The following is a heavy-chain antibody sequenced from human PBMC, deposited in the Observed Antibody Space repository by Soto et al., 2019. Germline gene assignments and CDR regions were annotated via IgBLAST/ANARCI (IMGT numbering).Heavy chain of an antibody. V-gene: IGHV4-34*01. Sequence: PSETLSLTCAVYGGSFSGYYWSWIRQPPGKGLEWIGEINHSGSTNYNPSLKSRVTISVDTSKNQFSLKLSSVTAADTAVYYCARVWDSSGCPDYWGQGTLVTVSS. D-gene: IGHD6-19*01. CDR2: INHSGST. J-gene: IGHJ4*02. CDR1: GGSFSGYY. CDR3: ARVWDSSGCPDY.